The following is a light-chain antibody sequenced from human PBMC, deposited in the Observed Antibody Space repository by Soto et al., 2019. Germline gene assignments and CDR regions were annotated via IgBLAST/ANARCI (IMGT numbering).Light chain of an antibody. V-gene: IGKV1-39*01. CDR3: QQSYSSPPT. J-gene: IGKJ1*01. CDR2: AAS. CDR1: QTVTSY. Sequence: VQTTQSPSSLSASVGDSITLTCRASQTVTSYLNWYQQKPGKAPKLLIFAASSLQSGVPSRFSGSRSGPDFTLTISSLQPEDFATYYCQQSYSSPPTFGQGTKVDIK.